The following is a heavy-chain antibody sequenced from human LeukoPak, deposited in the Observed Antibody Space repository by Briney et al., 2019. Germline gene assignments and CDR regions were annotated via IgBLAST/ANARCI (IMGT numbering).Heavy chain of an antibody. CDR1: GFTFSSYS. Sequence: GGSLRLSCAASGFTFSSYSMNWVRQAPGKGLEWVSYISSSSSTIYYADSVKGRFTISRDNAKNSLYLQMNSLRAEDTAVYYCARDFHRRLYDSSGYYLYWGQGTLVTVSS. D-gene: IGHD3-22*01. CDR2: ISSSSSTI. V-gene: IGHV3-48*01. CDR3: ARDFHRRLYDSSGYYLY. J-gene: IGHJ4*02.